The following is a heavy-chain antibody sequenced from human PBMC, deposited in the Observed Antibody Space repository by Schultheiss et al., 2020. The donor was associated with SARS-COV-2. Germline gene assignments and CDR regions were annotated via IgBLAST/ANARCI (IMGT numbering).Heavy chain of an antibody. V-gene: IGHV4-4*07. J-gene: IGHJ6*02. CDR3: ASPSGLGYYDSSGYVRYYYGMDV. D-gene: IGHD3-22*01. Sequence: SQTLSLTCTVSGDSISSYYWSWIRQPAGKGLEWIGRIYYSGSTNYNPSLKSRVTISVDTSKNQFSLKLSSVTAADTAVYYCASPSGLGYYDSSGYVRYYYGMDVWGQGTTVTVSS. CDR1: GDSISSYY. CDR2: IYYSGST.